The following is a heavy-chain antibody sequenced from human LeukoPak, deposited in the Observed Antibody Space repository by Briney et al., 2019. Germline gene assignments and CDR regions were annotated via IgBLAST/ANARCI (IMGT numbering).Heavy chain of an antibody. CDR1: GFTFSNYW. J-gene: IGHJ6*02. V-gene: IGHV3-7*01. CDR3: ASAIYYYYYGMDV. Sequence: PGGSLRLSCAASGFTFSNYWMNWVRQAPGKGLEWVANIKQDGSERYYVDSVKGRFTISRDNAKNSLYLQMNSLRAEDTAVYYCASAIYYYYYGMDVWGQGTTVTVSS. CDR2: IKQDGSER. D-gene: IGHD2-2*01.